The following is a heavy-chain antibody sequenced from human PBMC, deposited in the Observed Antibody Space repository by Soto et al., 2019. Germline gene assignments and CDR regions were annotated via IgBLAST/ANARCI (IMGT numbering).Heavy chain of an antibody. J-gene: IGHJ6*03. CDR3: ARTMVRGVMTLQHYYYMDV. CDR1: GFTFSDYY. CDR2: ISSSGSTI. D-gene: IGHD3-10*01. V-gene: IGHV3-11*01. Sequence: QVQLVESGGGLVKPGGSLRLSCAASGFTFSDYYMSWIRQAPGKGLEWVSYISSSGSTIYYADSVKGRFTISRDNAKNSLYLQMHSLRAEDTAVYYCARTMVRGVMTLQHYYYMDVWGKGTTVTVSS.